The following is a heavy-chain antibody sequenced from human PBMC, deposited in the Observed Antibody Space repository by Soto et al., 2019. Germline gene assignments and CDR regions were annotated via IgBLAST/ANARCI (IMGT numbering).Heavy chain of an antibody. D-gene: IGHD3-22*01. J-gene: IGHJ4*02. CDR1: GGSISSYY. CDR2: IYYSGST. Sequence: SETLSLTCTVSGGSISSYYWSWIRQPPGKGLEWIGYIYYSGSTNYNPSLKNRVTISVDTSKNQFSLKLSSVTAADTAVYYCASQPHYYDSSGYPYYFDYWGQGTLVTVSS. CDR3: ASQPHYYDSSGYPYYFDY. V-gene: IGHV4-59*08.